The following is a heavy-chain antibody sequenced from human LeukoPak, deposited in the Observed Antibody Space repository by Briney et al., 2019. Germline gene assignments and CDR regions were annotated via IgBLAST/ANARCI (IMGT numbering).Heavy chain of an antibody. Sequence: GGSLRLSCAASGFTFSSYWMSWVRQAPGKGLEWVANIKQDGSEKYYVDSVKGRFTISRDNAKNSLYLQMNSLRAEDTAVYYCARSCSSTSCYWGRNYGMDVWGQGTTVTVSS. V-gene: IGHV3-7*01. CDR2: IKQDGSEK. J-gene: IGHJ6*02. CDR1: GFTFSSYW. D-gene: IGHD2-2*01. CDR3: ARSCSSTSCYWGRNYGMDV.